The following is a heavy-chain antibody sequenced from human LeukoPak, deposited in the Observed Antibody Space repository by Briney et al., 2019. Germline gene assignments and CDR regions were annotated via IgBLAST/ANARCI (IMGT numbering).Heavy chain of an antibody. CDR2: ISYDGSNK. J-gene: IGHJ5*02. D-gene: IGHD6-13*01. V-gene: IGHV3-30*14. CDR3: AQSIASTGHWFDP. Sequence: GGSLRLSCAASGFTFSNYVMHWVRQAPGKGLEWVTIISYDGSNKYYADSVKGRFTVSRENAKNSLYLQMNSLTAGDTAVYYCAQSIASTGHWFDPWGQGTLVTVSS. CDR1: GFTFSNYV.